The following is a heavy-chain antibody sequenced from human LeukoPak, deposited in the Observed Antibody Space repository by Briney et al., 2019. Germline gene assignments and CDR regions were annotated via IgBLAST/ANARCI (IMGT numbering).Heavy chain of an antibody. CDR2: IIPIFGIA. CDR3: ARGNYYDSSGTFDY. V-gene: IGHV1-69*04. J-gene: IGHJ4*02. CDR1: GGTFSSYA. D-gene: IGHD3-22*01. Sequence: SVKVSCKASGGTFSSYAISWVRQAPGQGLEGMERIIPIFGIANYAQKFQGRVTITADKSTSTAYMELSSLRSEDTAVYYCARGNYYDSSGTFDYWGQGTLVTVSS.